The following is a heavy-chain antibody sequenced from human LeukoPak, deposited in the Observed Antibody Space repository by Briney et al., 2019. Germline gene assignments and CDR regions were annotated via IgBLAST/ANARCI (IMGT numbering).Heavy chain of an antibody. CDR3: ARDPHVPPSPALAAFDI. D-gene: IGHD3-16*01. V-gene: IGHV4-4*02. J-gene: IGHJ3*02. CDR1: GGSISSSNW. CDR2: IYHSGST. Sequence: PSETLSLTCAVSGGSISSSNWWSWVRQPPGKGLEWIGEIYHSGSTNYNPSLKSRVTISVDKSKNQFSLKLSSVTAADTAVYYCARDPHVPPSPALAAFDIWGQGTMVTVSS.